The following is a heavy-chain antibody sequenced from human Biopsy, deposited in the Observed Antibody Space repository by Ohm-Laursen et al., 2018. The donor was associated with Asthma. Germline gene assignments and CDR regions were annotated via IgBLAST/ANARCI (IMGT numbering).Heavy chain of an antibody. CDR1: GGTFNTYV. CDR2: INSVFGTT. Sequence: SSVKVSCKSLGGTFNTYVIGWVRQAPGQGLEWMGWINSVFGTTTYPQKFQDRVAITADGSTSTVYMELSSLRSEDTAVYYCARKAGSCISRTCYSLDFWGQGTLVTVSS. V-gene: IGHV1-69*01. D-gene: IGHD2-2*01. CDR3: ARKAGSCISRTCYSLDF. J-gene: IGHJ4*02.